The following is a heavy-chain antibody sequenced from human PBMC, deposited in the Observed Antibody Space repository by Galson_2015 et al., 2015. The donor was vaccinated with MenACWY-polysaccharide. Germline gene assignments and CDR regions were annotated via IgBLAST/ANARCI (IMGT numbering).Heavy chain of an antibody. CDR1: GFTFKNYW. J-gene: IGHJ6*02. CDR2: IKKDGSEK. CDR3: ARGHYGMDV. Sequence: SLRLSCAVSGFTFKNYWMSWVRQAPGKGLEWVANIKKDGSEKYCVDSVKGRFTISRDNARSSLYLQMYGLGAEDTAVYYCARGHYGMDVWGQGTTVTVS. V-gene: IGHV3-7*01.